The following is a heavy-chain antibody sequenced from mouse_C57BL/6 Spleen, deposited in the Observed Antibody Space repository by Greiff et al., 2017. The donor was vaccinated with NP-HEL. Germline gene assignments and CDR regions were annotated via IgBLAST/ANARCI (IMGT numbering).Heavy chain of an antibody. V-gene: IGHV5-17*01. CDR3: ARTYYYGSPWYFDV. Sequence: EVKVVESGGGLVKPGGSLKLSCAASGFTFSDYGMHWVRQAPEKGLEWVAYISSGSSTIYYADTVKGRFTISRDNAKNTLFLQMTSLRSEDTAMYYCARTYYYGSPWYFDVWGTGTTVTVSS. CDR2: ISSGSSTI. D-gene: IGHD1-1*01. J-gene: IGHJ1*03. CDR1: GFTFSDYG.